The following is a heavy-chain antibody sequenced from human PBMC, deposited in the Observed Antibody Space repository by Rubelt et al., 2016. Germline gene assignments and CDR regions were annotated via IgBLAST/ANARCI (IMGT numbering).Heavy chain of an antibody. J-gene: IGHJ6*02. D-gene: IGHD3-10*01. CDR1: RYW. CDR2: INTDGST. Sequence: RYWMHWVRQAPGKGLVWVSRINTDGSTSYADSVKGRFTISRDNSKKTLYLQMNSLRAEDTAIYYCAKDLAEARRAYYYYGMDVWGQGTTVTVSS. CDR3: AKDLAEARRAYYYYGMDV. V-gene: IGHV3-74*01.